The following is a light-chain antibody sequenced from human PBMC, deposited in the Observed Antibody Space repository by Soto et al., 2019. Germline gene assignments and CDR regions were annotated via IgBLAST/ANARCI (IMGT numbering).Light chain of an antibody. J-gene: IGKJ1*01. CDR3: QQYYKWPRT. CDR1: QTVTSN. V-gene: IGKV3-15*01. CDR2: GAS. Sequence: EIVLTQSPGILSLSPGERATLSCGASQTVTSNYLASYQQKPGQAPSLLIYGASTRATGTHARFSGSGSGTEFTLTISSLQHEDFAVYCCQQYYKWPRTFGQGTKVDIK.